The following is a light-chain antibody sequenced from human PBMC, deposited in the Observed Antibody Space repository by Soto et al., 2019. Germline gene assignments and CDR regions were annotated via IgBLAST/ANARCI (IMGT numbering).Light chain of an antibody. CDR2: DAS. V-gene: IGKV3-15*01. CDR1: ESLRSN. J-gene: IGKJ5*01. CDR3: QQYGNSPIT. Sequence: EIVMTQSPATLSVSPGERATLSCRASESLRSNLAWYRQKPGQAPRLLIYDASARATGIPARFSGSGSGTDFTLTISRLEPEDFAVYYCQQYGNSPITFGQGTRLEIK.